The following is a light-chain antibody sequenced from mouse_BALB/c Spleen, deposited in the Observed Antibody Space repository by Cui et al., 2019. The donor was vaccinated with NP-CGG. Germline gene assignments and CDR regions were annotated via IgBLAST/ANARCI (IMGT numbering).Light chain of an antibody. Sequence: QSVVTPESSLTTSPVETVTLTCRSSTGAVTASNYANWVQEKPDHLFTGLIGGTNNRAPGVPARFSGSLIGDKAALTITGAQTEEEEIEFCALWYSNHWVFGGGTKLTVL. CDR3: ALWYSNHWV. J-gene: IGLJ1*01. CDR2: GTN. V-gene: IGLV1*01. CDR1: TGAVTASNY.